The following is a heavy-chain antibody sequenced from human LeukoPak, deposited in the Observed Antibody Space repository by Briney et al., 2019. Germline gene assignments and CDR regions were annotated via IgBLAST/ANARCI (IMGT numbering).Heavy chain of an antibody. D-gene: IGHD3-22*01. Sequence: SETLSLTCAVYGGSFSGYYWSWIRQPPGKGLEWIREINHSGSTNYNPSLKSRVTISVDTSKNQFSLKLSSVTAADTAVYYCARFTYYYDSSGYPRGSDYWGQGTLVTVSS. CDR3: ARFTYYYDSSGYPRGSDY. CDR2: INHSGST. CDR1: GGSFSGYY. V-gene: IGHV4-34*01. J-gene: IGHJ4*02.